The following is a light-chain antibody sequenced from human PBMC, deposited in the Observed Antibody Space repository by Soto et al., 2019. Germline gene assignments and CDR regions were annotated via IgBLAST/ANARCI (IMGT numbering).Light chain of an antibody. J-gene: IGKJ3*01. CDR3: QQRSTWPPFS. V-gene: IGKV1-39*01. CDR2: SAS. Sequence: DIQMTQSPSSLSASVGDRVTITCRASQSISSYLNLYQQKPGKAPKLLIYSASNLQSGVPSRFSGSGSGTDFTLTISSLQPEDFAVYYCQQRSTWPPFSFGPGTKVDIK. CDR1: QSISSY.